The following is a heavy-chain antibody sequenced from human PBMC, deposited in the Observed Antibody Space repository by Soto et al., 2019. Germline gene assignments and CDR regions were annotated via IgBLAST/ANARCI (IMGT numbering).Heavy chain of an antibody. CDR1: GYTFTGYY. J-gene: IGHJ4*02. D-gene: IGHD1-26*01. Sequence: ASVKVSCKASGYTFTGYYMHWVRQAPGQGLEWMGWINPNSGGTNYAQKFQGRVTMTRDTSISTAYMELSRLRSDDTAVYYCARGEVLRWEPNYFDYWGQGTLGTVS. V-gene: IGHV1-2*02. CDR3: ARGEVLRWEPNYFDY. CDR2: INPNSGGT.